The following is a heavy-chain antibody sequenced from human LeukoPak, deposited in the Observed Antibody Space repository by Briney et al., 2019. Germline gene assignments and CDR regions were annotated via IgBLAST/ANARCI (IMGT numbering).Heavy chain of an antibody. CDR1: GFTFSSYA. V-gene: IGHV3-64*01. Sequence: PGRSLRLSCAASGFTFSSYAMHWVRQAPGKGLEYVSAISSNEGSTYYANSVKGRFTISRDNSKNTLYLQMGSLRAEDMAVYYCARVRGYSGPQDYWGQGTLVTVSS. D-gene: IGHD5-12*01. J-gene: IGHJ4*02. CDR3: ARVRGYSGPQDY. CDR2: ISSNEGST.